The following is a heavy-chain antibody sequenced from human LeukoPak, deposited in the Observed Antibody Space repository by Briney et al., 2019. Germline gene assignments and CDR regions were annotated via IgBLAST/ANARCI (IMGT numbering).Heavy chain of an antibody. CDR3: AKHRVTDEYYFDY. D-gene: IGHD2-21*02. J-gene: IGHJ4*02. CDR1: GFTFSSHA. CDR2: ISGSGGST. Sequence: GGSLRLSCVASGFTFSSHAMSWVRRTPGKGLEWVSGISGSGGSTNYADSVKGRFTISRDNSKNTLYLQMNSLGAEDTAVYYCAKHRVTDEYYFDYWGQGTLVTVSS. V-gene: IGHV3-23*01.